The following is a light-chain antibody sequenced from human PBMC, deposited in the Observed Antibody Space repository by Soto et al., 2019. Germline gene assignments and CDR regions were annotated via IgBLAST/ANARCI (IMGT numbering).Light chain of an antibody. CDR1: QGVSSN. Sequence: EILMTPSPSTLSVSPGERAPLSCRASQGVSSNLAWYQQKPGQAPRPLIYDASNRATGIPAGFSGSGSGTEFTLPIRRLEPEDVAVYYCQQYEDVVTFGQGTKVDNK. CDR3: QQYEDVVT. J-gene: IGKJ1*01. V-gene: IGKV3D-15*01. CDR2: DAS.